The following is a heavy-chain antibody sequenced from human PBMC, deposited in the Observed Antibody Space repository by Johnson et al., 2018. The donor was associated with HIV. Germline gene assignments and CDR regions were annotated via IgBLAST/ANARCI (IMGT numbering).Heavy chain of an antibody. CDR3: ARDRPSGWPDAFDI. CDR1: GFTFSSYG. V-gene: IGHV3-30*19. D-gene: IGHD6-19*01. J-gene: IGHJ3*02. CDR2: ISYDGSNK. Sequence: VQLVESGGGVVQPGGSLRLSCAASGFTFSSYGMHWVRQAPGKGLEWVAVISYDGSNKYYADSVKGRFTISRDNSKNTLYLQMNSLRAEDTAVYYCARDRPSGWPDAFDIWGQGTMVTVSS.